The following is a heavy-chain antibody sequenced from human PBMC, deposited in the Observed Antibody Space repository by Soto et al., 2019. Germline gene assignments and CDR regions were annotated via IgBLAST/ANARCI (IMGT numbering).Heavy chain of an antibody. CDR3: ASGRFWSGYYNYYYYYMDV. CDR2: IYYSGST. Sequence: SETLSLTCTVSGGSISSYYWSWIRQLPGKELEWIGYIYYSGSTNYNPSLKSRVTISVDTSKNQFSLKLSSVTAADTAVYYCASGRFWSGYYNYYYYYMDVWGKGTTVTVS. D-gene: IGHD3-3*01. CDR1: GGSISSYY. J-gene: IGHJ6*03. V-gene: IGHV4-59*08.